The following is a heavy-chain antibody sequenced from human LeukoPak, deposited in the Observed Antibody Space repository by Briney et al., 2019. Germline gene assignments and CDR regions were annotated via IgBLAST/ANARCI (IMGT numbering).Heavy chain of an antibody. Sequence: GGSLRLSCAASGFTFSDYWMTWVRQAPGKGLEWVANIKPDGSEKYYVDSAKGRFTISRDNAKNSLSLQMNSLRAEDTAVYYCARQRGSGCLDYWGQGTLVTVSS. J-gene: IGHJ4*02. CDR2: IKPDGSEK. V-gene: IGHV3-7*01. D-gene: IGHD6-19*01. CDR3: ARQRGSGCLDY. CDR1: GFTFSDYW.